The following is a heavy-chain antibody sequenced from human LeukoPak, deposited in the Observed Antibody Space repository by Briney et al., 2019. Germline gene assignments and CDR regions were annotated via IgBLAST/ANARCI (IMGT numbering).Heavy chain of an antibody. V-gene: IGHV4-31*03. J-gene: IGHJ4*02. Sequence: SETLSLTCSVSGGSISSGGYWWTWIRQHPVKGLEWIGYIYYSGSTSYDPSLKSRVTISVDTSKNQFSLKLYSVTAADTAVYYCARDRHDSSGIHTLDYWGQGTLVTVSS. D-gene: IGHD3-22*01. CDR2: IYYSGST. CDR1: GGSISSGGYW. CDR3: ARDRHDSSGIHTLDY.